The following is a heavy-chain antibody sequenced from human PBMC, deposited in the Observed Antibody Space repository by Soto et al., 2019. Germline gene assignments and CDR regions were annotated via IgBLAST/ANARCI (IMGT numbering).Heavy chain of an antibody. Sequence: QLQLLESGPGLVKASETLSLTCNVSGGSISTSRSYWAWIRQPPGKGLEWLANIFYSGSTYYNPSLESRVTVSVDTSKNEFSLKLRSVTAADTAVYYCARQPTTGDTDLWFDPWGQGTLVTVS. CDR2: IFYSGST. CDR1: GGSISTSRSY. V-gene: IGHV4-39*01. D-gene: IGHD2-21*01. J-gene: IGHJ5*02. CDR3: ARQPTTGDTDLWFDP.